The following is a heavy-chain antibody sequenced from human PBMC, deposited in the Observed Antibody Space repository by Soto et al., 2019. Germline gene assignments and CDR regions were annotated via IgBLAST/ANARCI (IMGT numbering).Heavy chain of an antibody. CDR1: GYTFTSYY. CDR3: ARACQICYYYCYMDV. J-gene: IGHJ6*03. V-gene: IGHV1-46*03. CDR2: INPSGGST. Sequence: GASVKVSCKASGYTFTSYYMHWVRQAPGQGLEWMGIINPSGGSTSYAQKFQGRVTMTRDTSTSTVYMELSSLRSEDTAVYYCARACQICYYYCYMDVWGKGTTVTVSS.